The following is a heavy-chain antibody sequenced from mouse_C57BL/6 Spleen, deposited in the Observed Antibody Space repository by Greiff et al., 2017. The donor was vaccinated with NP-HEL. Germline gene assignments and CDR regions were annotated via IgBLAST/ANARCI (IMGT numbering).Heavy chain of an antibody. D-gene: IGHD2-5*01. CDR2: ISSGSSTI. J-gene: IGHJ4*01. CDR1: GFTFSDYG. Sequence: EVKVVESGGGLVKPGGSLKLSCAASGFTFSDYGMHWVRQAPEKGLEWVAYISSGSSTIYYADTVKGRFTISRDNAKNTLFLQMTSLRSEDTAMYYCARGYSNYLYAMDYWGQGTSVTVSS. CDR3: ARGYSNYLYAMDY. V-gene: IGHV5-17*01.